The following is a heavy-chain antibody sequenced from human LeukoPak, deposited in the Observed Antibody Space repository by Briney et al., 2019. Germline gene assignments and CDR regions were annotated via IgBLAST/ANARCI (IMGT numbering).Heavy chain of an antibody. D-gene: IGHD3-22*01. CDR1: GGSISSLY. Sequence: SETLSLTCTVSGGSISSLYYSWIRQPPGKGQEWIGYIYYSGSTNYNPSLKSRVTISVDTSKNQFSLKLSSVTAADTAVYYCAVESYENSNYSPEVPGTWGQGTLVTVSS. V-gene: IGHV4-59*08. J-gene: IGHJ4*02. CDR3: AVESYENSNYSPEVPGT. CDR2: IYYSGST.